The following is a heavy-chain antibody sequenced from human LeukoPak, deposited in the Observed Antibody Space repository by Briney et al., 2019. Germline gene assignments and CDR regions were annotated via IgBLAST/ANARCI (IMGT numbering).Heavy chain of an antibody. D-gene: IGHD4-17*01. CDR1: GFTFTTYS. J-gene: IGHJ4*02. Sequence: GGSLRLSCAASGFTFTTYSMNWVRQAPGKGLEWVSSISSNGDYIYYADSLKVRFTISRDNAKNSLYLQMNSLRAEDTAVYYCARDQYGDYANDYWGQGTLVTVSS. CDR3: ARDQYGDYANDY. V-gene: IGHV3-21*01. CDR2: ISSNGDYI.